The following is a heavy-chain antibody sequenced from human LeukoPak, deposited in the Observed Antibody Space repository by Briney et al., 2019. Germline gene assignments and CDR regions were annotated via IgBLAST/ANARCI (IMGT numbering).Heavy chain of an antibody. Sequence: SETLSLTCTVSGGSISSSSYYWGWIRQPPGKGLEWIGSIYYSGSTYYNPSPKSRVTISVDTSKNQFSLKLSSVTAADTAVYYCARQGSSGWYPVDYWGQGTLVTVSS. J-gene: IGHJ4*02. V-gene: IGHV4-39*01. CDR1: GGSISSSSYY. CDR3: ARQGSSGWYPVDY. CDR2: IYYSGST. D-gene: IGHD6-19*01.